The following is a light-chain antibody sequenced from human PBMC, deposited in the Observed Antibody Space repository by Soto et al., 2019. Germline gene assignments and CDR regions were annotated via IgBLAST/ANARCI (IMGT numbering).Light chain of an antibody. CDR3: QQCNNWPPT. J-gene: IGKJ5*01. CDR1: QSVNSN. CDR2: GAS. V-gene: IGKV3-15*01. Sequence: EIVVTQKPGTLSLSQRVKATLSCRASQSVNSNFLAWYQQKPGQAPRLLIYGASTRATGFPARFSGSGSGTEFTLNISSLQSEDFAVYYCQQCNNWPPTFGQGTRLEIK.